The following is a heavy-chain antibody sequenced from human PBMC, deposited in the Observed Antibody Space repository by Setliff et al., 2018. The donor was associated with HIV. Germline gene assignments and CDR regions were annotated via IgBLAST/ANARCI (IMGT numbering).Heavy chain of an antibody. CDR1: GVSIVSGGFY. CDR2: VYYTGKT. D-gene: IGHD2-15*01. CDR3: ARDLHANYHVVDI. J-gene: IGHJ3*02. V-gene: IGHV4-31*03. Sequence: PSETLSLTCSVSGVSIVSGGFYFSWIRDHPGKGLEWIGTVYYTGKTYYNPSLQSRLTMSADTSKNQLYLKINSVTAADTAVYFCARDLHANYHVVDIWGPGTMVTVSS.